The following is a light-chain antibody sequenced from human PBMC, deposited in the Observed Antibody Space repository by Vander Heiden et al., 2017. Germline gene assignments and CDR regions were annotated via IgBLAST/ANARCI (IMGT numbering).Light chain of an antibody. CDR3: CSYAINDTVL. CDR1: SSDVGNYNL. V-gene: IGLV2-23*02. CDR2: EVT. Sequence: SALPQPAPCSGSPGQLITISCTGTSSDVGNYNLVSWYQQHPGKAPKLMIYEVTTRPSGVSNLFSGSKSGNTASLTISGLQAEDEADYYCCSYAINDTVLFGGGTKLTVL. J-gene: IGLJ2*01.